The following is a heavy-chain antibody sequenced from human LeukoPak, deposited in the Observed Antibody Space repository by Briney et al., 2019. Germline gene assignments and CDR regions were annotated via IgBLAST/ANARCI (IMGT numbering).Heavy chain of an antibody. D-gene: IGHD3-16*02. CDR1: GYSFTSYW. V-gene: IGHV5-51*01. CDR2: IYPGDSDT. J-gene: IGHJ4*02. CDR3: ARGARSGGGVIVPYFDY. Sequence: RAGESLKISCKGSGYSFTSYWIGWVRQMPGKGLEWMGIIYPGDSDTRYSPSFQGQVTISADKSISTAYLQWSSLKASDTAMYYCARGARSGGGVIVPYFDYWGQGTLVTVSS.